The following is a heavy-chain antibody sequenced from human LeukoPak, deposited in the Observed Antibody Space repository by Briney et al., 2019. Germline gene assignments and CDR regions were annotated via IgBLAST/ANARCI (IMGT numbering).Heavy chain of an antibody. Sequence: SETLSLTCTVSGYSISSGYYWGWIRQPPGKGLEWIGSIYHSGSTYYNPSLKSRVTISVDTSKNQFSLKLGFVTAADTAVYYCARDLRGYMDVWGKGTTVTVSS. J-gene: IGHJ6*03. CDR3: ARDLRGYMDV. CDR1: GYSISSGYY. D-gene: IGHD3-10*01. V-gene: IGHV4-38-2*02. CDR2: IYHSGST.